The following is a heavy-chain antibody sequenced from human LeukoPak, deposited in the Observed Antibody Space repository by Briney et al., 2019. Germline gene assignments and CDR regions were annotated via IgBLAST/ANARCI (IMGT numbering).Heavy chain of an antibody. D-gene: IGHD2-15*01. CDR2: IYPGDSDT. CDR1: GYSFTSYW. CDR3: ARQESEITTPANRYFDR. V-gene: IGHV5-51*01. J-gene: IGHJ4*02. Sequence: GASLKISCKGSGYSFTSYWIGWVRQMPGKGLEWMGIIYPGDSDTRYSPSFQGQVTISADKSISTAYLQWSSLKASDSAIYYCARQESEITTPANRYFDRWGQGTLVTVSS.